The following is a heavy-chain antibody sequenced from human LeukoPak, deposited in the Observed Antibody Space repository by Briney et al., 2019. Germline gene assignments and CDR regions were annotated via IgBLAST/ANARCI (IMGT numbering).Heavy chain of an antibody. V-gene: IGHV1-8*03. J-gene: IGHJ5*02. D-gene: IGHD2-2*02. CDR3: ARGVVPAAIVQTNWFDP. Sequence: GASVKVSCKASGYTFISYDINWVRQASGQGLEWMGWMNPNSGNTGYAQKFQGRVTITRNTSISTAYMELSSLRSEDTAVYYCARGVVPAAIVQTNWFDPWGQGTLVTVSS. CDR1: GYTFISYD. CDR2: MNPNSGNT.